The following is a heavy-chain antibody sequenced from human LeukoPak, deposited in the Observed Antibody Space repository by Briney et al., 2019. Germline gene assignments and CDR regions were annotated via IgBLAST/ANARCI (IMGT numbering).Heavy chain of an antibody. CDR2: IYPAEFST. Sequence: GESLKISCKGSGYSFTSYWIGWVRQMPGKGLEWMGFIYPAEFSTKYSPSFEGQVSISAGKSIGTAYLQWNSLKASDTAMYYCARHGEWELRDWGQGTLVTVSS. D-gene: IGHD1-26*01. V-gene: IGHV5-51*01. CDR3: ARHGEWELRD. CDR1: GYSFTSYW. J-gene: IGHJ4*02.